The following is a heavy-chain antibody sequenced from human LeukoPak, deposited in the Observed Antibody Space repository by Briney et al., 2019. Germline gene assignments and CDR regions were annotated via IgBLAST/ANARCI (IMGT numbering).Heavy chain of an antibody. CDR1: GFTFSSYS. CDR3: AKGDILTGYYTSFDY. Sequence: GGSLRLSCAASGFTFSSYSMNWVRQAPEKGLEWVSSISSSSSYIYYADSVKGRFTISRDNSKNTLYLQMNSLRAEDTAVYYCAKGDILTGYYTSFDYWGQGTLVTVSS. V-gene: IGHV3-21*04. J-gene: IGHJ4*02. D-gene: IGHD3-9*01. CDR2: ISSSSSYI.